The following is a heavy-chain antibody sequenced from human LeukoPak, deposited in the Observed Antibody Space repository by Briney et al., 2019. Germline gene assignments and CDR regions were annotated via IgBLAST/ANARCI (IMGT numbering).Heavy chain of an antibody. Sequence: SETLSLTCAVYGGSFSGYYWSWIRQPPGKGLEWIGEINHSGSTNYNPSLKSRVTMSVDTSKNQFSLKLSSVTAADTAVYYCARDGGVGATPYFDYWGQGTLVTVSS. V-gene: IGHV4-34*01. CDR3: ARDGGVGATPYFDY. CDR1: GGSFSGYY. CDR2: INHSGST. J-gene: IGHJ4*02. D-gene: IGHD1-26*01.